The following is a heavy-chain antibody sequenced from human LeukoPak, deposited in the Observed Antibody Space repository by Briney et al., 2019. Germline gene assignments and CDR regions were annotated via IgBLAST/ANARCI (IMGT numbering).Heavy chain of an antibody. D-gene: IGHD3-3*01. CDR2: ISAYNGNT. CDR3: AAVGGYDFWSGYFPFDY. V-gene: IGHV1-18*01. J-gene: IGHJ4*02. CDR1: GYTFTSYG. Sequence: ASVKVSCKASGYTFTSYGISWVRQAPGQGLEWIGWISAYNGNTNYAPKLQGRVTMTTDTSTSTAYMELRSLRSDDTAVYYCAAVGGYDFWSGYFPFDYWGQGTLVTVSS.